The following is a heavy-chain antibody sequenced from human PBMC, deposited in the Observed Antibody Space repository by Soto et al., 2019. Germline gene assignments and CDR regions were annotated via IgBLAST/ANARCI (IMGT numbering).Heavy chain of an antibody. CDR2: IWYDGSNK. CDR3: ARDTSRGGYDFLSYYYCMDV. D-gene: IGHD5-12*01. CDR1: GFTFSSYG. J-gene: IGHJ6*02. V-gene: IGHV3-33*01. Sequence: GGSLRLSCAASGFTFSSYGMHWVRQSRGKGLEWVAVIWYDGSNKYYADSVKGRFTISRDNSKNTLYLQMNSLRAEDTAVYYCARDTSRGGYDFLSYYYCMDVWGQGTTVTVSS.